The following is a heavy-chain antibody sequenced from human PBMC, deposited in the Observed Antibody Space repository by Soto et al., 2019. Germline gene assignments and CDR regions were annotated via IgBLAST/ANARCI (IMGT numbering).Heavy chain of an antibody. V-gene: IGHV1-2*02. CDR3: ARDRVAYSSSADLDS. Sequence: QVQLVQSGAEVKKPGASVKVSCKASGYSFTDYYMHWVRQAPGQGLEWMGWIYPHSGIAKYAQKFQGRVTMTRDTSISTAYMEVSRLTSDDTATYYCARDRVAYSSSADLDSWGQGTLVTVSS. CDR1: GYSFTDYY. D-gene: IGHD6-6*01. CDR2: IYPHSGIA. J-gene: IGHJ4*02.